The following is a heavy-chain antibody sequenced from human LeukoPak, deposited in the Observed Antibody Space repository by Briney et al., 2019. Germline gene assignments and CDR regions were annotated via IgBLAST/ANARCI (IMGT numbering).Heavy chain of an antibody. Sequence: ASVKVSCKASGYTFTSYAMNWVRQAPGQGLEWMGWINTNTGNPTYAQGFTGRFVFSLDTSVSTAYLQISSLKAEDTAVYYCAARGRGGRFLEWFGPADYWGQGTLVTVSS. CDR1: GYTFTSYA. J-gene: IGHJ4*02. V-gene: IGHV7-4-1*02. CDR3: AARGRGGRFLEWFGPADY. D-gene: IGHD3-3*01. CDR2: INTNTGNP.